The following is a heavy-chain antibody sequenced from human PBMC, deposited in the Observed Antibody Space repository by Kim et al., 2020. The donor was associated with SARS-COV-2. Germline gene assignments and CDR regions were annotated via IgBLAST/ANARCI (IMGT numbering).Heavy chain of an antibody. CDR3: ARGSGWAFDY. J-gene: IGHJ4*02. CDR2: I. Sequence: IKHSQKFRGRVTITRDTTASTAYMELSSLRSEDTAVYYCARGSGWAFDYWGQGTLVTVAS. D-gene: IGHD6-19*01. V-gene: IGHV1-3*01.